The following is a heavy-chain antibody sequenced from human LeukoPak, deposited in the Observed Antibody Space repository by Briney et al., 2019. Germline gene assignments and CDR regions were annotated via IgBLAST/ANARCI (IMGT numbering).Heavy chain of an antibody. CDR3: ARAPRGYSGYDGKSYYYYYMDV. D-gene: IGHD5-12*01. CDR1: GYTFTSYD. V-gene: IGHV1-8*01. CDR2: MNPNSGNT. Sequence: ASMKVSCKASGYTFTSYDINWVRQATGQGLEWMGWMNPNSGNTGYAQKFQGRVTMTRNTSISTAYMELSSLRSEDTAVYYCARAPRGYSGYDGKSYYYYYMDVWGKGTTVTVSS. J-gene: IGHJ6*03.